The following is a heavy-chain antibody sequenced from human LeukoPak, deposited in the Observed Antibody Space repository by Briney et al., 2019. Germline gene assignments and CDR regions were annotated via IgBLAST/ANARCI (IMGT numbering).Heavy chain of an antibody. V-gene: IGHV4-34*01. CDR3: ARGRAAFVVVPAATLRPFDY. CDR2: INHSGST. D-gene: IGHD2-2*01. CDR1: GGSFSGYY. J-gene: IGHJ4*02. Sequence: PSETLSLTCAVYGGSFSGYYWSWLRQPPGKGLEWIGEINHSGSTNYNPSLKSRVTISVDTSKNQFSLKLSSVTAADTAVYYCARGRAAFVVVPAATLRPFDYWGQGTLVTVSS.